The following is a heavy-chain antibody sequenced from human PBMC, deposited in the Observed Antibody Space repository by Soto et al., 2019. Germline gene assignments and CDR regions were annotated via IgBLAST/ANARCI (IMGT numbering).Heavy chain of an antibody. V-gene: IGHV3-23*01. Sequence: EVQLLDSGGGLVQPGGSLRLSCAASGFTFSRYALTWVRQAPGKGLEWVSAISGGGDATFYADSVKGRFTISRDNSKNTLYLQMNTLRAEDTAVYYCARKVSGSTGRPDLWYFDLWGRGTLVTVSS. CDR1: GFTFSRYA. J-gene: IGHJ2*01. D-gene: IGHD3-10*01. CDR3: ARKVSGSTGRPDLWYFDL. CDR2: ISGGGDAT.